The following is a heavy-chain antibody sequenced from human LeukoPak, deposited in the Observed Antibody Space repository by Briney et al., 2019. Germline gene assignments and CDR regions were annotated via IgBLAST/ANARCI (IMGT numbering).Heavy chain of an antibody. CDR3: ARDLSGIAGYTYGRGVDY. V-gene: IGHV3-7*01. CDR1: GFTFSSHW. Sequence: GGSLRLSCAASGFTFSSHWMSWVRQAPGKGLEWVANIKKDGSEKYYVDAVKGRFTISRDNAKTSLYLQMNSLRAEDTAVYYCARDLSGIAGYTYGRGVDYWGQGTLVTVSS. J-gene: IGHJ4*02. D-gene: IGHD5-18*01. CDR2: IKKDGSEK.